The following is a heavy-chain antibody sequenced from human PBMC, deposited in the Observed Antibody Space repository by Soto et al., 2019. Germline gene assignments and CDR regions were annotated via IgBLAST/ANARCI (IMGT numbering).Heavy chain of an antibody. CDR3: ATSNYDRAMDV. D-gene: IGHD3-22*01. CDR2: ISYDGSNK. Sequence: GGSLRLSCAASGFTFSSYCMHWVRQAPGKGLEWVAVISYDGSNKYYADSVKGRVTMTEDISTDTAYMELSSLRPEDTAVYYCATSNYDRAMDVWGQGTTVTVSS. J-gene: IGHJ6*02. CDR1: GFTFSSYC. V-gene: IGHV3-30*03.